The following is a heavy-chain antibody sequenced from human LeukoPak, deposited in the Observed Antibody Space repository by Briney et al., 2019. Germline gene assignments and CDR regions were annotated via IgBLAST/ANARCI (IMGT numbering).Heavy chain of an antibody. CDR1: RDSVSNDNAA. J-gene: IGHJ5*02. D-gene: IGHD1-20*01. V-gene: IGHV6-1*01. Sequence: SQTLSLTCAISRDSVSNDNAAWNWIRQSPSRGFEWLGRTYYRSKSYYDYAVSVKSRITINPDTSKNQFSLQLNSVTPEDTAVYYCVRAPLYNWKLGGDWFDPWGQGILVTVSS. CDR2: TYYRSKSYY. CDR3: VRAPLYNWKLGGDWFDP.